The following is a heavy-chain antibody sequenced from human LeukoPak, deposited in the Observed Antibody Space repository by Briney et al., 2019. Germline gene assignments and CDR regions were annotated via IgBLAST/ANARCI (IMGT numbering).Heavy chain of an antibody. Sequence: SQTLSLTCAISGDSVSSNSAAWNWIRQSPSRGLEWLGRTYYRSKWYTYCAVSVKSRISINRDTSKNQISLQLNSVTPEDTAVYYCARSTGPIDYWGQGTLVTVSS. CDR3: ARSTGPIDY. J-gene: IGHJ4*02. D-gene: IGHD1-1*01. V-gene: IGHV6-1*01. CDR1: GDSVSSNSAA. CDR2: TYYRSKWYT.